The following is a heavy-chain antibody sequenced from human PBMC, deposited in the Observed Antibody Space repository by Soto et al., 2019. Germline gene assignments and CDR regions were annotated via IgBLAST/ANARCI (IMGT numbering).Heavy chain of an antibody. V-gene: IGHV3-33*01. CDR3: AREDYGMDV. J-gene: IGHJ6*02. CDR2: IWYDGSNK. Sequence: QVQLVESGGGVVQPGRSLRLSCAASGFTFSSYGMHWVRQAPGKGLEWVAVIWYDGSNKYYADSVKGRFTISRDNSKNTLYLQRNSLRAEDTAVYYWAREDYGMDVWGQGTTVTVSS. CDR1: GFTFSSYG.